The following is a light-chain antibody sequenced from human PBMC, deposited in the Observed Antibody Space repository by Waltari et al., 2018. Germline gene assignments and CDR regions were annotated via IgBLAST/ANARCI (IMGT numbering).Light chain of an antibody. V-gene: IGLV3-21*04. J-gene: IGLJ1*01. CDR3: HVWHPHVDPGV. Sequence: SYVVTQPPSVSAAPRATATITWWGVHFSTYRVHRNQQKAGQAPVLVIFYDRDRPSGIPDRVSGSNSGNAATLTSSRVEAGDEARYYCHVWHPHVDPGVFGTGTEVTVL. CDR1: HFSTYR. CDR2: YDR.